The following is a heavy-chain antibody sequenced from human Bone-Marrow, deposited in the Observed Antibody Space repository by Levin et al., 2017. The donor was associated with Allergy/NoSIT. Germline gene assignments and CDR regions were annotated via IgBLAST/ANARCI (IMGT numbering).Heavy chain of an antibody. Sequence: SETLSLTCSVSDDSITSYYWSWFRQPPGKGLEYIGYIFHNGDTNYTPSLRSRVTISLDTSRSQFSMRLTSVTAADTAVYYCARGAGRGKSFDYWGHGTLVIVSS. CDR3: ARGAGRGKSFDY. V-gene: IGHV4-59*01. D-gene: IGHD3-10*01. CDR2: IFHNGDT. J-gene: IGHJ4*01. CDR1: DDSITSYY.